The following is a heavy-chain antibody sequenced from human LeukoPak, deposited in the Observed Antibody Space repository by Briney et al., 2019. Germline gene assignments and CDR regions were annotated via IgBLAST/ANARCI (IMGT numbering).Heavy chain of an antibody. J-gene: IGHJ4*02. D-gene: IGHD3-22*01. CDR1: GYTFTSYG. CDR2: ISVYKGNT. V-gene: IGHV1-18*01. CDR3: AGELDYYDDSGYYDY. Sequence: ASVKVSCKASGYTFTSYGITWVRQAPGQGHEWMGWISVYKGNTNYAQKFQGRVTMTTDTSASTAYMELRSLRSDDTAVYCCAGELDYYDDSGYYDYWGQGTLVTVSS.